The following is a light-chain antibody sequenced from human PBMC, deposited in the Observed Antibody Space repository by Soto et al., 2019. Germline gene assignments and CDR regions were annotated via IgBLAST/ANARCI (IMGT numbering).Light chain of an antibody. J-gene: IGLJ1*01. V-gene: IGLV2-23*02. CDR1: SSDVGSYNL. Sequence: ALTQPASVSGSPGQSITISCTVTSSDVGSYNLVSWYQQHLGKAPKLMIYEVSERPSGVSNRFSGSKSGNTASLTISGLQAEDEADYYCCSYAGSSTFYVFGTGTKVTVL. CDR2: EVS. CDR3: CSYAGSSTFYV.